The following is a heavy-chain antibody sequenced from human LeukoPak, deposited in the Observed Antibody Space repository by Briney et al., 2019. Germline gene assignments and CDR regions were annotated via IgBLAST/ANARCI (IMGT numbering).Heavy chain of an antibody. CDR2: IGTTGDT. CDR1: GFTFSRYD. D-gene: IGHD3-10*01. CDR3: ARAVAAARGVNYFDY. J-gene: IGHJ4*02. Sequence: GGSLRLSCAASGFTFSRYDMHWVRQVTGKYLEWVSAIGTTGDTYYPGSVKGRFTTSRENAKNSLYLQMNSLRAGDTAVYYCARAVAAARGVNYFDYWGQGTLVTVSS. V-gene: IGHV3-13*01.